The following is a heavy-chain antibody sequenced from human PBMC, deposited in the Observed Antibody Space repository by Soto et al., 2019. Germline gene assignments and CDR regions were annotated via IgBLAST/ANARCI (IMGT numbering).Heavy chain of an antibody. J-gene: IGHJ5*02. CDR1: GFSLTARGVA. Sequence: QITLKESGPTLVKPTQTLTLTCTFSGFSLTARGVAVGWIRQPPGKALEWLAFIYWDDDVRYNPSLKSRLTNTKDTSRNQVVLTMTNMDHVDTATYDCAHRGLFAEGHPNWFDPWGQGALVTVSS. V-gene: IGHV2-5*02. CDR3: AHRGLFAEGHPNWFDP. D-gene: IGHD3-16*01. CDR2: IYWDDDV.